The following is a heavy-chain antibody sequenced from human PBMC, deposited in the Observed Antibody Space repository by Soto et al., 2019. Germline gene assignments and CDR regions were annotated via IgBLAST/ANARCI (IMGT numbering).Heavy chain of an antibody. J-gene: IGHJ6*02. CDR1: GGSISSGDYY. V-gene: IGHV4-30-4*01. D-gene: IGHD2-2*02. CDR3: ARGAAAIHYYYYYGTDV. Sequence: PSETLSLTCTVSGGSISSGDYYWSWIRQPPGKGLEWIGYIYYSGSTYYNPSLKSRVTISVDTSKNQFSLKLSSVTAADTAVYYCARGAAAIHYYYYYGTDVWGQGTTVTVSS. CDR2: IYYSGST.